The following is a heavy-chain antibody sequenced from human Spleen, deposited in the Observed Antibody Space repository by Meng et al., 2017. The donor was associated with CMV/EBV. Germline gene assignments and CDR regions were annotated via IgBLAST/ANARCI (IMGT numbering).Heavy chain of an antibody. CDR1: GASISSSDW. CDR2: IHHRGRT. CDR3: ALIKARDY. J-gene: IGHJ4*02. Sequence: LSLTCAVSGASISSSDWWTWVRQSPGKRLEWIGEIHHRGRTNYNPSLKSRVNMSVDKSKNHFSLKLSSVTAADTAVYFCALIKARDYWGPGMLVTVSS. V-gene: IGHV4-4*01. D-gene: IGHD3-10*01.